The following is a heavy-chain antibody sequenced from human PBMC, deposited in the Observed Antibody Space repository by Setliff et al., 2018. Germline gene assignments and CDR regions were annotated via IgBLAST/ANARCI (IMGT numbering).Heavy chain of an antibody. D-gene: IGHD5-18*01. CDR3: AREGVDTRSSTDYRYYMDV. V-gene: IGHV1-69*05. Sequence: SVKVSCKASGATFSSYGISWVRQAPGQGLEWMGGTIPIFGSTNYAQKFQDRATIITDESTSTAYMELSSLRTEDTAVYYCAREGVDTRSSTDYRYYMDVWGKGTKVTVSS. CDR2: TIPIFGST. CDR1: GATFSSYG. J-gene: IGHJ6*03.